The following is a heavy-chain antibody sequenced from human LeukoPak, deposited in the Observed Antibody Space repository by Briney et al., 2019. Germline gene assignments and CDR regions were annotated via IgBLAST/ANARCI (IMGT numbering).Heavy chain of an antibody. CDR1: GYTFTSYY. V-gene: IGHV1-46*01. CDR3: ARDGLGVLLWFGDRDHVMGAFDI. Sequence: ASVKVSCKASGYTFTSYYMHWVRQAPGQGLEWMGIINPSCCSTSYAQKLQGRVTMTRDTSTTPVYMELSRLRSQDTPLYYCARDGLGVLLWFGDRDHVMGAFDIWGQGTMVTVYS. J-gene: IGHJ3*02. D-gene: IGHD3-10*01. CDR2: INPSCCST.